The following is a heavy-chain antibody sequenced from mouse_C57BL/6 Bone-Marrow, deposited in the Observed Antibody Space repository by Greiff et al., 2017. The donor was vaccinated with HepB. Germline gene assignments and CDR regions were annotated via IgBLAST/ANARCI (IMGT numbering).Heavy chain of an antibody. D-gene: IGHD2-3*01. CDR1: GFTFSDYG. CDR3: ARIYDGYYGPLDY. Sequence: EVNLVESGGGLVKPGGSLKLSCAASGFTFSDYGMHWVRQAPEKGLEWVAYISSGSSTIYYADTVKGRFTISRDNAKNTLFLQMTSLRSEDTAMYYCARIYDGYYGPLDYWGQGTTLTVSS. V-gene: IGHV5-17*01. J-gene: IGHJ2*01. CDR2: ISSGSSTI.